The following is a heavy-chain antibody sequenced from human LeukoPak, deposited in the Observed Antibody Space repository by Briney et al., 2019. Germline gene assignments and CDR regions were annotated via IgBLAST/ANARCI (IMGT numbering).Heavy chain of an antibody. CDR2: IFPADSDT. CDR3: ARRLSGGSGSYLIDS. J-gene: IGHJ4*02. V-gene: IGHV5-51*01. Sequence: GESLKISCKGSGYSFASYWNGWGRQMPGKGLEWMGIIFPADSDTRYSPPFQGHVTISADKSIGTAYLQWSSLKASDTAMYYCARRLSGGSGSYLIDSWGRGTLVTVSS. D-gene: IGHD3-10*01. CDR1: GYSFASYW.